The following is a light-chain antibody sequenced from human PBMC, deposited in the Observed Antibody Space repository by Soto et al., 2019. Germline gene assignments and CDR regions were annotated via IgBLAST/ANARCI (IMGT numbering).Light chain of an antibody. V-gene: IGLV2-23*01. CDR1: SSDVGSYNF. J-gene: IGLJ1*01. CDR2: EGS. Sequence: QSVLTQPASVSGSPGQSITISCTGTSSDVGSYNFVSWYQQHPGKAPKVMIYEGSKRPSGVSNRFSGSKSGNTASLTISGLQAEDEADYYCCSYAGSSTWVFGTGTKRTVL. CDR3: CSYAGSSTWV.